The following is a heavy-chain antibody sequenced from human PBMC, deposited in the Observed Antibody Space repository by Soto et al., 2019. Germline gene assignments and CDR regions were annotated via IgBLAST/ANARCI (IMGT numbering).Heavy chain of an antibody. D-gene: IGHD2-2*01. Sequence: GGSLRLSCAASGFTFSSYAMHWVRQAPGKGLEWVAVISYDGSNKYYADSVKGRFTISRDNSKNRLYLEMNSLRTEDTAVYYCARERRGAGMPLDYWGQGTLVTVSS. CDR1: GFTFSSYA. CDR2: ISYDGSNK. CDR3: ARERRGAGMPLDY. V-gene: IGHV3-30-3*01. J-gene: IGHJ4*02.